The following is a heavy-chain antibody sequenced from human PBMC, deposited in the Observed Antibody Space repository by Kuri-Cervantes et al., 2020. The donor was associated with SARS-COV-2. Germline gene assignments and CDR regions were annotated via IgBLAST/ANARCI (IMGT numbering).Heavy chain of an antibody. J-gene: IGHJ6*02. Sequence: SETLSLTCAVNGGSLSTKYWSWIRQPPGKGLEWIGEIDQSGDTNYSPSLKSRVTISVDTSKNQFSLKLSSVTAADTAVYYCARAPYLDFGAGSYYARGYYYYGMDVWGQGTTVTVSS. CDR1: GGSLSTKY. CDR3: ARAPYLDFGAGSYYARGYYYYGMDV. D-gene: IGHD3-10*01. CDR2: IDQSGDT. V-gene: IGHV4-34*01.